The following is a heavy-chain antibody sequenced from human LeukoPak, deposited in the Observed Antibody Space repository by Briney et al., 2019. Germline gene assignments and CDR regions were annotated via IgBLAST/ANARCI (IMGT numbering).Heavy chain of an antibody. V-gene: IGHV3-30-3*01. CDR2: ISYDGSNK. D-gene: IGHD6-19*01. J-gene: IGHJ4*02. Sequence: GGSLRLSCAASGFTFSAYTMHWVRQAPGKGLEWVAVISYDGSNKYYADSVKGRFTISRDNSKNTLYLQMNSLRAEDTAVYYCARLSGSGLGWDFDYWGQGTLVTVSS. CDR3: ARLSGSGLGWDFDY. CDR1: GFTFSAYT.